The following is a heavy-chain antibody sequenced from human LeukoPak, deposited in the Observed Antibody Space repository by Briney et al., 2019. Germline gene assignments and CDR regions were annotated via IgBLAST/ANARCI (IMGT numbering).Heavy chain of an antibody. J-gene: IGHJ5*02. CDR2: IDAGNGRT. D-gene: IGHD4-17*01. CDR3: ARLSSHYGDYKVDP. CDR1: GYDFTKYA. Sequence: ASVKVSCKASGYDFTKYAVQWVRQAPGQRLEWMGWIDAGNGRTKYSQDFQGRVTMTTDTSANTAYMDLSSLRSEDTAVYYCARLSSHYGDYKVDPWGQGTLVTVSS. V-gene: IGHV1-3*01.